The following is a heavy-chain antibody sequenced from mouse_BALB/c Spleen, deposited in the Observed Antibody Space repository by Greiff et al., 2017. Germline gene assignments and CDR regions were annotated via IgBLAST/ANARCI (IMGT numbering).Heavy chain of an antibody. CDR1: GFNIKDTY. J-gene: IGHJ4*01. CDR3: AGGYAMDY. Sequence: EVKLMESGAELVKPGASVKLSCTASGFNIKDTYMHWVKQRPEQGLEWIGRIDPANGNTKYDPKFQGKATITADTSSNTAYLQLSSLTSEDTAVYYCAGGYAMDYWGQGTSVTVSS. CDR2: IDPANGNT. V-gene: IGHV14-3*02.